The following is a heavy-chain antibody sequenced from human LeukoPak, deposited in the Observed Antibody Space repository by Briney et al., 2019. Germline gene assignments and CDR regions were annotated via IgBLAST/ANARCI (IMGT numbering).Heavy chain of an antibody. CDR2: INHGGST. V-gene: IGHV4-34*01. D-gene: IGHD3-16*02. CDR3: ASLFNVRYYYYYMDV. Sequence: SETLSLTCAVYGGSFSGYYWSWIRQPPGKGLEWIGEINHGGSTNYNPSLKSRVTISVDASKNQFSLKLSSVTAADTAVYYCASLFNVRYYYYYMDVWGKGTTVTVSS. J-gene: IGHJ6*03. CDR1: GGSFSGYY.